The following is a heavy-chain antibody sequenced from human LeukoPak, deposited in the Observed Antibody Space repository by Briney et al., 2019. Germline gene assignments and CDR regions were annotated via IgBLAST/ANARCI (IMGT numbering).Heavy chain of an antibody. CDR3: AKARIAAAGTGAFDV. D-gene: IGHD6-13*01. CDR2: SATDGSA. V-gene: IGHV3-23*01. Sequence: SATDGSAQYAESVKGRFTISRDNSKNSLYLQMNSLRDEDMAVYYCAKARIAAAGTGAFDVWGQGTMVTVSS. J-gene: IGHJ3*01.